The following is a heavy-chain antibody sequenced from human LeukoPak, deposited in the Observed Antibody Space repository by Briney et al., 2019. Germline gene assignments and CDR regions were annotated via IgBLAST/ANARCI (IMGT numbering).Heavy chain of an antibody. CDR1: GFTFSSYG. CDR3: AKGNYRSGTSPIDY. Sequence: GSLRLSCAASGFTFSSYGMHWVRQAPGKGLEWVAVISYDGSNKYYADSVKGRFTISRDNSKNTLYLQMNSLRAEDTAVYYCAKGNYRSGTSPIDYWGQGTLVTVSS. D-gene: IGHD1-7*01. CDR2: ISYDGSNK. V-gene: IGHV3-30*18. J-gene: IGHJ4*02.